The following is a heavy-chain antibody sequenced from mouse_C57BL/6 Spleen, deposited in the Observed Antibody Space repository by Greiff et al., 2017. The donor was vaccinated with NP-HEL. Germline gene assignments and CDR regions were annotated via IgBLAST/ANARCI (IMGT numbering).Heavy chain of an antibody. Sequence: QVQLQQSGPGLVQPSQSLSITCTVSGFSLTSYGVHWVRQSPGKGLEWLGVIWRGGSTDYNAAFMSRLSITKDNSKSQVFFKMNSLQADDTAIYYCAKNSLYDYDGGYYAMDYWGQGTSVTVSS. CDR3: AKNSLYDYDGGYYAMDY. V-gene: IGHV2-5*01. D-gene: IGHD2-4*01. CDR1: GFSLTSYG. J-gene: IGHJ4*01. CDR2: IWRGGST.